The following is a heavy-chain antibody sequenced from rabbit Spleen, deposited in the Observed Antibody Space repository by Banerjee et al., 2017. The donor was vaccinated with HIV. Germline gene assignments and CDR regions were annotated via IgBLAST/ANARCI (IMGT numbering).Heavy chain of an antibody. J-gene: IGHJ4*01. CDR1: GFSLSSSDY. Sequence: QSLEESGGDLVKPGASLTLTCTASGFSLSSSDYMCWVRQAPGKGLEWISCIAGSSSGFTYSATWAKGRFTCSKTSSTTVTLQMTSLTAADTATCFCARDLVGVIGWNFNLWGPGTLVT. CDR2: IAGSSSGFT. D-gene: IGHD1-1*01. V-gene: IGHV1S40*01. CDR3: ARDLVGVIGWNFNL.